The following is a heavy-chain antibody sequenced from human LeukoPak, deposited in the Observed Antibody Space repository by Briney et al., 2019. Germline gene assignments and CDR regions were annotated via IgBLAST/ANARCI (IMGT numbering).Heavy chain of an antibody. Sequence: GGSLRLSCAASGFTFSGYAMHWVRQAPGKGLEWVAVIPYDGRNHLYADAVRGRFTISRDNAKKTLYLQMNSLRAEDTAVYYCARDVGNFDYWGQGTLVTVSS. CDR3: ARDVGNFDY. CDR2: IPYDGRNH. J-gene: IGHJ4*02. V-gene: IGHV3-30*04. CDR1: GFTFSGYA.